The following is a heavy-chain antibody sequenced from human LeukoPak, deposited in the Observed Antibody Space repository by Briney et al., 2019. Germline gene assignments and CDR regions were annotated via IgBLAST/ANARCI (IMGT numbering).Heavy chain of an antibody. Sequence: ASVKVSCKASGGTFSSYAISWVRQAPGQGLEWMGGIIPIFGTANYAQKFQGRVTITADESTSTAYMELSSLRSEDTAVYYCARDQGYCSSTSCYKYFQHWGQGTLVTVSS. CDR2: IIPIFGTA. CDR1: GGTFSSYA. D-gene: IGHD2-2*02. CDR3: ARDQGYCSSTSCYKYFQH. V-gene: IGHV1-69*13. J-gene: IGHJ1*01.